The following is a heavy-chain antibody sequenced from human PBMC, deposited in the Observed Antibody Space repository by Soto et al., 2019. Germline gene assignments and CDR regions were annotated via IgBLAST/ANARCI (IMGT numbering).Heavy chain of an antibody. CDR3: ARTRRGYSYGLGYENWFDP. V-gene: IGHV4-34*01. CDR1: GGSFSGYY. D-gene: IGHD5-18*01. Sequence: KPSETLSLTCAVYGGSFSGYYWSWIRQPPGKGLEWIGEINHSGSTNYNPSLKSRVTISVDTSKNQFSLKLSSVTAADTAVYYCARTRRGYSYGLGYENWFDPWGQGTLVTVSS. CDR2: INHSGST. J-gene: IGHJ5*02.